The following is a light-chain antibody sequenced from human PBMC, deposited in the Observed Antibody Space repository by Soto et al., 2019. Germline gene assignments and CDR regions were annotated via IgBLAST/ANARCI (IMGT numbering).Light chain of an antibody. J-gene: IGLJ1*01. Sequence: QSALTQPRSVSGSPGQSVTISCTGTSSDVGGYNYVSWYQQHPGKAPKLMIYDVSKRPSGVPDRFSGSKSGNTASLTISGLQAEDEADYYCCSYAGSSLWVFGTGTKLTVL. CDR1: SSDVGGYNY. V-gene: IGLV2-11*01. CDR2: DVS. CDR3: CSYAGSSLWV.